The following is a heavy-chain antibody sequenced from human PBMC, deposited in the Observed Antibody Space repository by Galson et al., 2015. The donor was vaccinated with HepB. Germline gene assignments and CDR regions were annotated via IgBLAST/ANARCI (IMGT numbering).Heavy chain of an antibody. V-gene: IGHV1-2*06. CDR2: IHPDSGVT. CDR3: ARGWSGEYYYYYVDP. J-gene: IGHJ6*03. Sequence: SVKVSCKASGYTFIGYYMHWVRQAPGQGLEWMGRIHPDSGVTNYAQKFEGRVTLTTDTSISTAYMELSRLRSDDTAVYYCARGWSGEYYYYYVDPWGKGSKVIVSS. CDR1: GYTFIGYY. D-gene: IGHD2/OR15-2a*01.